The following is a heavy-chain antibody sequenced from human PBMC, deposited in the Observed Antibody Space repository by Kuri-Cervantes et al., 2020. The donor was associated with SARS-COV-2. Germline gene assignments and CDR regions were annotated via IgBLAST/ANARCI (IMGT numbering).Heavy chain of an antibody. Sequence: GESLKISCAASGFTFSSYSMNWVRQAPGKGLEWVSVIYSGGSTYYADAVKGRFTISRDNSKNTLYLQMNSLRDEDTTVYYCASGDSSSSWNGYYYYGMDVWGQGTTVTVSS. CDR3: ASGDSSSSWNGYYYYGMDV. J-gene: IGHJ6*02. D-gene: IGHD6-6*01. V-gene: IGHV3-53*01. CDR2: IYSGGST. CDR1: GFTFSSYS.